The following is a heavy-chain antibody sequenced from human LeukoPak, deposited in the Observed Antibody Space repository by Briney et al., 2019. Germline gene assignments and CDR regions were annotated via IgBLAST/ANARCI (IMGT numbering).Heavy chain of an antibody. V-gene: IGHV4-39*01. CDR1: GCSISGINYY. D-gene: IGHD3-22*01. CDR3: VRLNGGYYEAIFDY. Sequence: SETLSLTCTVSGCSISGINYYWGWIRQPPGKGLECIGSMYYSGSTFYNPPLKSRVTISVDTSKNQFSLKLRSVTAADTAVYYCVRLNGGYYEAIFDYWGQGTLVTVSS. CDR2: MYYSGST. J-gene: IGHJ4*02.